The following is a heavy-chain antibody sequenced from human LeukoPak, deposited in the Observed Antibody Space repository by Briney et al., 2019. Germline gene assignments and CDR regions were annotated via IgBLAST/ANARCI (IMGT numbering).Heavy chain of an antibody. J-gene: IGHJ2*01. CDR1: GFTFSSYS. Sequence: GGSLRLSCAASGFTFSSYSMNWVRQAPGKGLEWVSSITSSSSYIHYADSVKGRFTISRDNAKNSVYLQMNSLRAEDTAVYYCARCSGGSCSSGWYLDLWGRGTLVTASS. CDR3: ARCSGGSCSSGWYLDL. D-gene: IGHD2-15*01. V-gene: IGHV3-21*01. CDR2: ITSSSSYI.